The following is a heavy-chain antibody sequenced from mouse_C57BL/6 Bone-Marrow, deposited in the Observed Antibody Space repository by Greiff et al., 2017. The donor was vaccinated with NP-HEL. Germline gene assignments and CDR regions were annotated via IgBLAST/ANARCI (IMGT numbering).Heavy chain of an antibody. J-gene: IGHJ2*01. CDR2: ISSGSSTI. CDR3: ARSHYSNPHFDY. CDR1: GFTFSDYG. D-gene: IGHD2-5*01. Sequence: EVQRVESGGGLVKPGGSLTLSCAASGFTFSDYGMHWVRQAPEKGLEWVAYISSGSSTIYYADTVKGRFTISRDNAKNTLFLQLTCLRSDDTAMYYCARSHYSNPHFDYWGKGTTLTVSS. V-gene: IGHV5-17*01.